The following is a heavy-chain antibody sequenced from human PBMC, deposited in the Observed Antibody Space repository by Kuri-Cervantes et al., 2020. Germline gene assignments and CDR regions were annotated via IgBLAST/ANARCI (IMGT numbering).Heavy chain of an antibody. V-gene: IGHV3-9*01. D-gene: IGHD6-19*01. J-gene: IGHJ4*02. CDR3: ARVPWTAVAD. Sequence: SLKISCAASGFTFDDYAMHWVRQAPGKGLEWVSGISWNGGSIGYADSVKGRFTISRDNAKNSLYLQMNSLRAEDTAVYYCARVPWTAVADWGQGTLVTVSS. CDR2: ISWNGGSI. CDR1: GFTFDDYA.